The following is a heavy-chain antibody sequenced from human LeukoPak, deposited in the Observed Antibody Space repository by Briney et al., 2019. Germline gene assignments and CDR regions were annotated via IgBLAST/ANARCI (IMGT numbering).Heavy chain of an antibody. D-gene: IGHD1-26*01. CDR1: GFTFSIYG. V-gene: IGHV3-30*02. CDR3: AKVYSGSCPPDAFGI. Sequence: GGSLRLSCAVSGFTFSIYGMHWVRQAPGKGLEWVEFIRHDGSNKYYADSVRGRFTISRDNSKNTLLLQMNSLRVEDTALYYCAKVYSGSCPPDAFGIWGQRTMVTVSS. J-gene: IGHJ3*02. CDR2: IRHDGSNK.